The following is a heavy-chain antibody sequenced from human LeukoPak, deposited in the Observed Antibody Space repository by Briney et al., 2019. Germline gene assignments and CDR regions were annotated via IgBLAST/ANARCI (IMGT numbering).Heavy chain of an antibody. CDR3: TTTPDYSNYESYYYYGMDV. V-gene: IGHV3-15*01. CDR2: IKSKTDGGTT. J-gene: IGHJ6*02. Sequence: GGSLRLSCAASGFTFSNAWMSWVRQAPGKGLEWDGRIKSKTDGGTTDYAAPVKGRFTISRDDSKNALYLQMNSLKTEDTAVYYCTTTPDYSNYESYYYYGMDVWGQGTTVTVSS. CDR1: GFTFSNAW. D-gene: IGHD4-4*01.